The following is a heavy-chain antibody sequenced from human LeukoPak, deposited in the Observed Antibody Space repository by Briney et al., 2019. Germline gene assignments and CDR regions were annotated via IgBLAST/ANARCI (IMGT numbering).Heavy chain of an antibody. V-gene: IGHV3-20*04. D-gene: IGHD6-19*01. J-gene: IGHJ4*02. CDR2: INWNGGST. CDR3: ARRGIAVAGNDY. CDR1: GFTFNDYG. Sequence: GGSLRLSCAASGFTFNDYGMSWVRQAPGKGLEWVSGINWNGGSTGYADSVKGRFTISRDNAKNSLYLQMNSLRAEDTALYYCARRGIAVAGNDYWGQGTLVTVSS.